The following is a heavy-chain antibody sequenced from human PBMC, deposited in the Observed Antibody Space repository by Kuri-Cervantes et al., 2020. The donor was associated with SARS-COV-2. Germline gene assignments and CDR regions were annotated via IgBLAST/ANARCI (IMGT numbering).Heavy chain of an antibody. D-gene: IGHD3-10*01. J-gene: IGHJ2*01. CDR3: VREAPGSASGITSFDL. CDR2: IATSGDT. Sequence: GGSLRLSCAASGFTLSACDMHWVRQVTGKGLEWVSTIATSGDTYYLNSVKGRFTISRESARNSLYLQMNSLRVEDTAVYYCVREAPGSASGITSFDLWGRGPLVTVSS. CDR1: GFTLSACD. V-gene: IGHV3-13*01.